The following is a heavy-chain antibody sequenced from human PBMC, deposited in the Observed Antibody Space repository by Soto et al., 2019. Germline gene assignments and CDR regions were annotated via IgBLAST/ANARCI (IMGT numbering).Heavy chain of an antibody. Sequence: QMRLVQSGAEVKKPGSSVKVSCKASGDTFSNFAFSWVRRAPGQGLEWMGGINPMFIETDYAQKFRDRITIVADESTSTVFLELRRLLSDGTGGYCCSSEPHSTRWRSHAFFGMDVWGQGTTVTVTS. D-gene: IGHD2-2*01. CDR1: GDTFSNFA. V-gene: IGHV1-69*01. CDR3: SSEPHSTRWRSHAFFGMDV. CDR2: INPMFIET. J-gene: IGHJ6*02.